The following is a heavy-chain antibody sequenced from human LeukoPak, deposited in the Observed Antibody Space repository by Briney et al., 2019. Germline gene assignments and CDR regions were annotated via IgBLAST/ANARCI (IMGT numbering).Heavy chain of an antibody. CDR3: TTLRGYYDSSGLPIDY. CDR1: GFTFSNAW. J-gene: IGHJ4*02. CDR2: VKSKSDGGTT. V-gene: IGHV3-15*01. Sequence: GGSLRLSCAASGFTFSNAWMSWVRQAPGKGLEWVGRVKSKSDGGTTDYAAPVKGRFTISRDDSKNTLYLQMHSLKTEDTAVYYCTTLRGYYDSSGLPIDYWGQGTLVTVSS. D-gene: IGHD3-22*01.